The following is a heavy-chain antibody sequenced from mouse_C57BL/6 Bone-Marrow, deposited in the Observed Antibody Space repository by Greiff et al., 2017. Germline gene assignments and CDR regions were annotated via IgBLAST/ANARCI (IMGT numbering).Heavy chain of an antibody. V-gene: IGHV5-4*01. CDR3: ARELDLAWFAY. J-gene: IGHJ3*01. CDR2: ISDGGSYT. Sequence: DVQLVESGGGLVKPGGSLKLSCAASGFTFSSYAMSWVRQTPEKRLEWVATISDGGSYTYYPDNVKGRFTISRDNAKNNLYLQMSHLKSEDTAMYDSARELDLAWFAYGGQGTLVTVSA. CDR1: GFTFSSYA.